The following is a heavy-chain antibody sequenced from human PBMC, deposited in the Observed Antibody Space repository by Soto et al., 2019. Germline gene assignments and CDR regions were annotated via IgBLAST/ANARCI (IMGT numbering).Heavy chain of an antibody. CDR3: ARLLYGDGYPDSVLDY. V-gene: IGHV5-51*01. D-gene: IGHD5-12*01. CDR2: IYPGDSDT. CDR1: GYRFTSYW. Sequence: GESLKISCKGSGYRFTSYWIGWVRQMPGKGLEWMAIIYPGDSDTRYSPSFQGQVTISADKSISTAYLQWSSLKAPDTAMYYCARLLYGDGYPDSVLDYWGQGTLVTVSS. J-gene: IGHJ4*02.